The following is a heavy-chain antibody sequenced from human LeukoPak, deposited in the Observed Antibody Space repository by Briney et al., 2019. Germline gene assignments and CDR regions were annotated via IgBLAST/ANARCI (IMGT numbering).Heavy chain of an antibody. CDR2: IYYSGST. D-gene: IGHD3-3*01. Sequence: ASETLSLTCTVSGGSISSGDYYWSWIRQPPGKGLEWIGYIYYSGSTYYNPSLKSRVTISVDTSKNQFSLKLSSVTAADTAVYYCARADRRDYDFWSGYYNPTFDYWGQGTLVTVSS. CDR1: GGSISSGDYY. CDR3: ARADRRDYDFWSGYYNPTFDY. V-gene: IGHV4-30-4*08. J-gene: IGHJ4*02.